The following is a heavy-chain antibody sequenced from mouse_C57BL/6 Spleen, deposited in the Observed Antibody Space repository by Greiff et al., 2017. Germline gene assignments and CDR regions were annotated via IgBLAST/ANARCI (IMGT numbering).Heavy chain of an antibody. J-gene: IGHJ3*01. D-gene: IGHD2-2*01. CDR3: GRGGLGGYGGFAY. Sequence: QVQLQQPGAELVKPGASVKLSCKASGYTFTSYWMQWVKQRPGQGLEWIGEIDPSDSYTNYNQKFKGKATLTVDTSSSTAYMQRSSLTSEDSAVYDCGRGGLGGYGGFAYWGQGTLGTVSA. CDR1: GYTFTSYW. CDR2: IDPSDSYT. V-gene: IGHV1-50*01.